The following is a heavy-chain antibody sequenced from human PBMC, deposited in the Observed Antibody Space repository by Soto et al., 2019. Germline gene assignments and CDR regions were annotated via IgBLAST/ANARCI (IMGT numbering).Heavy chain of an antibody. V-gene: IGHV1-18*04. J-gene: IGHJ4*02. CDR2: ISTYSGDT. CDR3: ARDERDSCSGCDCFYFDY. Sequence: ASVKVSCKASGYTFTYYGISWVRQAPGQGLEWLGWISTYSGDTNSAPRLQGRLTMSTDTSTSTAYMELRSLTLDDTAVDYWARDERDSCSGCDCFYFDYWGQGTLVTVSS. D-gene: IGHD2-15*01. CDR1: GYTFTYYG.